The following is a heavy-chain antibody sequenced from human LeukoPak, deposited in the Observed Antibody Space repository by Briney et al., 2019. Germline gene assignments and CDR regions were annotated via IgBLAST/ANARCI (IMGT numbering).Heavy chain of an antibody. CDR2: IKQDGSEK. CDR3: ARGERAYGDYAGAYYFDY. D-gene: IGHD4-17*01. V-gene: IGHV3-7*01. J-gene: IGHJ4*02. CDR1: GFTFSSYW. Sequence: GGSLRLSCAASGFTFSSYWMSWVRQAPGKGLEWVANIKQDGSEKYYVDSVKGRFTISRDNAKNSLYLQMNSLRAEDTAVYYCARGERAYGDYAGAYYFDYWGQGTLVTVSS.